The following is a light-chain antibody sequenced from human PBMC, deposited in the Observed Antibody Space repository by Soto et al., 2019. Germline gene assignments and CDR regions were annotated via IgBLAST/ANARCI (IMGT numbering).Light chain of an antibody. J-gene: IGKJ4*01. V-gene: IGKV3-11*01. CDR2: DAS. Sequence: EIVLTQSPATLSLSPGERATLSCRASQSVSSYLAWYRQKPGQAPRLLIYDASNRATGIPARFSGSGSGTDLTRTISSLEPEDFAVYYCQQRSNWPLTFGGGTKVEIK. CDR1: QSVSSY. CDR3: QQRSNWPLT.